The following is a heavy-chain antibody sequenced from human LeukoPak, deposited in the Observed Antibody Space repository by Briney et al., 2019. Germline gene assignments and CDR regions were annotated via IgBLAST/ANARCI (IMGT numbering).Heavy chain of an antibody. V-gene: IGHV3-15*01. CDR3: PTDGFPIKPYYYGRGIYYKIDN. J-gene: IGHJ4*02. D-gene: IGHD3-10*01. CDR2: IKSKTDGGTT. CDR1: GFTFSNAW. Sequence: GGSLRLSCAASGFTFSNAWMSWVRQAPGKGLEWVGRIKSKTDGGTTDYAAPVKGRFTISRDDSKNTLYLQMNSLKTEDIAVYYCPTDGFPIKPYYYGRGIYYKIDNGGRGTLVTVSS.